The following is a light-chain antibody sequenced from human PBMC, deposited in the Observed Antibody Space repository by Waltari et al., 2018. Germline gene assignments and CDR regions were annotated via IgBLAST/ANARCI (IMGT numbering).Light chain of an antibody. CDR1: QSITNW. V-gene: IGKV1-5*03. J-gene: IGKJ2*01. CDR3: QQYDSYEYT. CDR2: RAS. Sequence: DIQMTLSPSTLSASVGDRVTITCRASQSITNWLAWYQQRPGQAPKLLIFRASLLERGVPSRFSGSGHGTEFTLTISGLQPDDFGTYYCQQYDSYEYTFGQGTYLDIK.